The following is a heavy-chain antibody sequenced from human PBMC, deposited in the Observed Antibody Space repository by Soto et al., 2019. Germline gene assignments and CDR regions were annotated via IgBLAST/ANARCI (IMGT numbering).Heavy chain of an antibody. CDR3: ARNGYYDSSGYPY. V-gene: IGHV4-34*01. J-gene: IGHJ4*02. CDR2: IYHSGST. CDR1: GGSFSGYY. Sequence: SETLSLTCAVYGGSFSGYYWSWIRQPPGKGLEWIGEIYHSGSTNYNPSLKSRVTISVDKSKNQFSLKLSSVTAAATAVYYCARNGYYDSSGYPYWGQGTLVTVSS. D-gene: IGHD3-22*01.